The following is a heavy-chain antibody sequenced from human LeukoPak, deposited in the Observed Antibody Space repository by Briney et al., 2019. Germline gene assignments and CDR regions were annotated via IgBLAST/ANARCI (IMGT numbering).Heavy chain of an antibody. D-gene: IGHD2-2*01. CDR1: GFTFSSYW. CDR2: IKQDGSEK. J-gene: IGHJ3*02. V-gene: IGHV3-7*01. Sequence: GGSLRLSCAASGFTFSSYWMSWVRQAPGKGLEWVANIKQDGSEKSYVDSVKGRFTISRDNARNSLSLQMNSLRAEDTAVYYCARDRLYCSSTSSFDAFDIWGQGTMVTVSS. CDR3: ARDRLYCSSTSSFDAFDI.